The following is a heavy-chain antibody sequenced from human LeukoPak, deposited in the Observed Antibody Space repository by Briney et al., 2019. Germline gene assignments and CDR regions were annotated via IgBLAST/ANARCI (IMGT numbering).Heavy chain of an antibody. CDR2: ISNRGTYI. CDR3: ARETPRRGETRDGYR. V-gene: IGHV3-21*06. Sequence: GGSLRLSCAASGFTFSSYSINWVRQAPGKGLEWVSSISNRGTYIYYADSVKGRFTISRDNAKNSLYLQMNSLRAEDTAVHYCARETPRRGETRDGYRWGQGTLVTVSS. J-gene: IGHJ4*02. D-gene: IGHD5-24*01. CDR1: GFTFSSYS.